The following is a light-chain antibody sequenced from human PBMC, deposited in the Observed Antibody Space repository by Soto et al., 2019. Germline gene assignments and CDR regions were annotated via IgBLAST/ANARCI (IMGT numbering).Light chain of an antibody. CDR2: EVS. V-gene: IGLV2-14*01. Sequence: QSVLAQPASVSGSPGQSITISCTGTSSDVGGYNYVPWYQQHPGKAPKLMIYEVSNRPLGVSNRFSGSKSGNTASLTISGLQAEDEADYYCSSYTSSSDYVFGTGTKVTVL. J-gene: IGLJ1*01. CDR1: SSDVGGYNY. CDR3: SSYTSSSDYV.